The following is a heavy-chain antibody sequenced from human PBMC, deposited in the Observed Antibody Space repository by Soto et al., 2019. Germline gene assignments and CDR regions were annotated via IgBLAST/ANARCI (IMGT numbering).Heavy chain of an antibody. J-gene: IGHJ5*02. Sequence: QVQLQQWGAGLLKPSETLSLTCAVYGGSFSGYYWSWIRQPPGKGLEWIGEINHSGSTNYNPSLKSRVTISVDTSKNQFSLKLSSVTAADTAVYYCATPKYYDFWSGYYSTWGQGTLVTVSS. CDR1: GGSFSGYY. V-gene: IGHV4-34*01. CDR2: INHSGST. CDR3: ATPKYYDFWSGYYST. D-gene: IGHD3-3*01.